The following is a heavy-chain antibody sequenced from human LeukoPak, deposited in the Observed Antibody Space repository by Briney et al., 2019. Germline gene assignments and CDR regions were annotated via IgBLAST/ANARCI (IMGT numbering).Heavy chain of an antibody. CDR1: GGTFSSYT. J-gene: IGHJ6*03. Sequence: SVKVSCKASGGTFSSYTISWVRQAPGQGLEWMGGIIPIFGTTNYAQKFQGRVSITADKSTSTTYMQLSSLRSEDTAVYYCARSRFPYYRLSRTDYYSMDVWAKGTTVTVSS. V-gene: IGHV1-69*06. CDR2: IIPIFGTT. CDR3: ARSRFPYYRLSRTDYYSMDV. D-gene: IGHD3-10*01.